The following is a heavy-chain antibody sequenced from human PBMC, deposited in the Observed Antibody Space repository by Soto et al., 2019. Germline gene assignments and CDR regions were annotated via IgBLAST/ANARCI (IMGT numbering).Heavy chain of an antibody. J-gene: IGHJ6*02. D-gene: IGHD3-9*01. Sequence: QVQLQQWGAGLLKPSETLSLTCAVYGGSFSGYYWSWIRQPPGKGLEWIGEINHSGSTNYNPSLKSRFTLSVDTSKNQFSLKLSSVTAADTAVYYCARGGIFDWLAYYYYYGMDVWGQGTTVTVSS. CDR1: GGSFSGYY. V-gene: IGHV4-34*01. CDR3: ARGGIFDWLAYYYYYGMDV. CDR2: INHSGST.